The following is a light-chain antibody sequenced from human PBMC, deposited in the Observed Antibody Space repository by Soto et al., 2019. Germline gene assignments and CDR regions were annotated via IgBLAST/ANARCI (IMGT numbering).Light chain of an antibody. CDR3: QQYGSSRRWT. Sequence: EILLTQSPGTLSLSPGERATLSCRASQSVSSSYLAWYQQKPGQAPRLLIYGASSRATGIPDRFSGSGSGTDFTLTISRLEPEDFAVYYCQQYGSSRRWTFGQGTKVDIK. CDR2: GAS. CDR1: QSVSSSY. V-gene: IGKV3-20*01. J-gene: IGKJ1*01.